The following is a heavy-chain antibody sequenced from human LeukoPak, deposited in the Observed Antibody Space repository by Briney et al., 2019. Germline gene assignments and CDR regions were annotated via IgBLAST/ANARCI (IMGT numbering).Heavy chain of an antibody. CDR3: GRVGFVLWSGTQTLDY. CDR1: GYTFTCYY. CDR2: INPNSGGT. D-gene: IGHD3-3*01. V-gene: IGHV1-2*06. Sequence: GASVKVSCKASGYTFTCYYMHWVRQAPGQGLEWMGRINPNSGGTNYAQKFQGRVTMTRDTSISTAYMELSRLRSDDTAVYYCGRVGFVLWSGTQTLDYWGQGTLVTVSS. J-gene: IGHJ4*02.